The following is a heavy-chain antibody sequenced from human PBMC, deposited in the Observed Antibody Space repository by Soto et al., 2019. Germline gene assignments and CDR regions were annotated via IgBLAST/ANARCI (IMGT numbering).Heavy chain of an antibody. V-gene: IGHV4-34*01. Sequence: SETLSLTCAVYGGSFSGYYWSWIRQPPGKGLEWIGEINHSGSTNYNPSLKSRVTISVDTSKNQFSLKLSSVTAADTAVYYCARYLARLTMIVVAIDAFDIWGKGTMVTVSS. CDR1: GGSFSGYY. CDR3: ARYLARLTMIVVAIDAFDI. D-gene: IGHD3-22*01. CDR2: INHSGST. J-gene: IGHJ3*02.